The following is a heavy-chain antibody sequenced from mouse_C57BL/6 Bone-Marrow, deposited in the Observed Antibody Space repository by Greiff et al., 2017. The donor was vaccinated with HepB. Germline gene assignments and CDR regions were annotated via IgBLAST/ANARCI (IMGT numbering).Heavy chain of an antibody. CDR1: GFSLSTSGMG. J-gene: IGHJ4*01. V-gene: IGHV8-12*01. CDR3: ARRPVFYGSSYYYYAMDY. CDR2: IYWDDDK. D-gene: IGHD1-1*01. Sequence: QVTLKVSGPGILQSSQTLSLTCSFSGFSLSTSGMGVSWIRQPSGKGLEWLAHIYWDDDKRYNPSLKSRLTISKDTSRNQVFLKITSVDTADTATYYCARRPVFYGSSYYYYAMDYWGQGTSVTVSS.